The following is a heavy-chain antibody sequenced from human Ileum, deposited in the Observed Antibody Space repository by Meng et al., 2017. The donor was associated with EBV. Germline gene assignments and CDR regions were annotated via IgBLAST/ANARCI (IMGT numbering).Heavy chain of an antibody. V-gene: IGHV4-4*02. D-gene: IGHD4-17*01. Sequence: QPQGAGPDLLTPSGPLPLTCAVPGDSSSSKNWWSWVRQPPGKGLEWIGEIYHSGSTNYIPSFKSRVTMSVDKSKNQISLNLSSVTAADAAVYYCASGRDYAWHSWGRGTLVTVSS. J-gene: IGHJ4*02. CDR3: ASGRDYAWHS. CDR1: GDSSSSKNW. CDR2: IYHSGST.